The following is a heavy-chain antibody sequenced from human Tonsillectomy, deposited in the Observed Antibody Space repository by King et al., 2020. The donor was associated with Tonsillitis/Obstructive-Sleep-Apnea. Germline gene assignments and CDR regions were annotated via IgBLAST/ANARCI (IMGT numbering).Heavy chain of an antibody. D-gene: IGHD2-2*01. CDR1: GFTFSSYA. CDR3: VKVGDCSSISCYGDY. Sequence: VQLVESGGGLVQPGGSLRLSCSASGFTFSSYAMHWVRQAPGKGLEYVSAISSNGGSTYYADSVKGRFTISRDNSKNTLYLQMSSLRAEDTAVYYCVKVGDCSSISCYGDYWGQGTLVTVSS. J-gene: IGHJ4*02. CDR2: ISSNGGST. V-gene: IGHV3-64D*06.